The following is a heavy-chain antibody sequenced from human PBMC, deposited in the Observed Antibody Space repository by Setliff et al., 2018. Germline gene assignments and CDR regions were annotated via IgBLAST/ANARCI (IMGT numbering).Heavy chain of an antibody. J-gene: IGHJ6*04. CDR3: ARGTDYHGSGSYWAKDV. Sequence: GASVKVSGKASGYTFTGHYIHWVRQAPGQGLEWMGWITPRTGVTNYAQKFKGRVTMTRDTSITTVYMDLSSLKSDDTAVYYCARGTDYHGSGSYWAKDVWGKGTTVTVSS. CDR1: GYTFTGHY. CDR2: ITPRTGVT. D-gene: IGHD3-10*01. V-gene: IGHV1-2*02.